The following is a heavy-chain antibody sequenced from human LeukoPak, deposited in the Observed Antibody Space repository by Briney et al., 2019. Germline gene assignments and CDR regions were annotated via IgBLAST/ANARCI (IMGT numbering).Heavy chain of an antibody. D-gene: IGHD3-3*01. V-gene: IGHV1-18*01. Sequence: ASVKVSCKASGYTFTSYGISWVRQAPGQGLEWMGWISAYNGNTNYAQKLQGRVTMTRDTSISTAYMELSRLRSDDTAVYYCARDLDYDFWSGYYSGFDYWGQGTLVTVSS. CDR1: GYTFTSYG. J-gene: IGHJ4*02. CDR2: ISAYNGNT. CDR3: ARDLDYDFWSGYYSGFDY.